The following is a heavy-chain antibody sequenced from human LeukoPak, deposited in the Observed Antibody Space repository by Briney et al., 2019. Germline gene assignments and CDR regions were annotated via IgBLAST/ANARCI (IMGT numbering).Heavy chain of an antibody. CDR2: IYYSGNT. D-gene: IGHD5-18*01. CDR3: ARDRGGYTYSHDY. J-gene: IGHJ4*02. CDR1: GGSISSGDYY. Sequence: SETLSLTCTVSGGSISSGDYYWSWIRQPPGKGLEWIGYIYYSGNTYYNPSLKSRVTISIDTSKNQLSLKLNFVTAADTAVYYCARDRGGYTYSHDYWGQGTLVTVSS. V-gene: IGHV4-31*02.